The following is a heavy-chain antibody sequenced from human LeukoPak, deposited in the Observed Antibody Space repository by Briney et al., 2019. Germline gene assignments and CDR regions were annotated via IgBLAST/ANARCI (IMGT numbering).Heavy chain of an antibody. CDR2: FDPEDGET. V-gene: IGHV1-24*01. Sequence: ASVKVSCKVSGYTLTELSMHWVRQAPGKGLEWMGGFDPEDGETIYAQKFQGRVTMTEDTSTDTAYMELRSLRSDDTAVYYCARDKNYYDILTGDYPYFDYWGQGTLVTVSS. D-gene: IGHD3-9*01. CDR3: ARDKNYYDILTGDYPYFDY. CDR1: GYTLTELS. J-gene: IGHJ4*02.